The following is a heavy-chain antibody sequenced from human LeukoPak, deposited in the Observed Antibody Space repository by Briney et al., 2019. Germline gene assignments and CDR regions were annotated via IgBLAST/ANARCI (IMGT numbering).Heavy chain of an antibody. Sequence: PGGSLRLSCAASGFTFSSYALHWVRQAPGKGLGWVAVISYDGSNKYYADSVKGRFTVSRDNSKNTLYLQMNSLRAEDTAVYYCARGVGATTGAHFDYWGQGTLVTVSS. CDR1: GFTFSSYA. J-gene: IGHJ4*02. V-gene: IGHV3-30-3*01. CDR2: ISYDGSNK. D-gene: IGHD1-26*01. CDR3: ARGVGATTGAHFDY.